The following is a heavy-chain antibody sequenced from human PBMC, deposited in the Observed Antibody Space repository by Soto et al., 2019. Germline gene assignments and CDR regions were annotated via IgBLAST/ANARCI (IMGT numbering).Heavy chain of an antibody. V-gene: IGHV1-69*01. CDR3: ARPRSIAAPGHFDY. J-gene: IGHJ4*02. CDR1: GGTFSSYA. D-gene: IGHD6-6*01. CDR2: IMPIFGTA. Sequence: QVQLVQSGAEVKKPGSSVKVSCKASGGTFSSYAISWVRQAPGQGLEWMGGIMPIFGTANYAQTFQGRVTITADESTSTANMELSSLRSEDTAVYYCARPRSIAAPGHFDYWGQGTLVTVSS.